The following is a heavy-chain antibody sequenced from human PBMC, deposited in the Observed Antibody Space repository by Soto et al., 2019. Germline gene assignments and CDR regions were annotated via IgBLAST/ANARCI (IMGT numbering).Heavy chain of an antibody. CDR1: HGSITSGDYF. D-gene: IGHD2-15*01. Sequence: SETLSLTCTVSHGSITSGDYFWAWIRQPPGKGLEFIGSVHSSGGTYYSPSLKSRASISIDKSRNQFSLKLTSVNAGDTAVYFCASVVVGATRQTGSDHWGQGTLVTVSS. V-gene: IGHV4-39*01. CDR2: VHSSGGT. J-gene: IGHJ4*02. CDR3: ASVVVGATRQTGSDH.